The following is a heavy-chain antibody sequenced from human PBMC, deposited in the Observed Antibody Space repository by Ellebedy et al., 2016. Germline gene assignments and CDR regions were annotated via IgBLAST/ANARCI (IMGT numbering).Heavy chain of an antibody. J-gene: IGHJ4*02. Sequence: GESLKISXAASGFTFSSYAMSWVRQAPGKGLEWVSAISGSGGSTYYADSVKGRFTISRDNSKNTLYLQMNSLRAEDTAVYYCAKGAREQWLTSYDYWGQGTLVTVSS. V-gene: IGHV3-23*01. D-gene: IGHD6-19*01. CDR1: GFTFSSYA. CDR2: ISGSGGST. CDR3: AKGAREQWLTSYDY.